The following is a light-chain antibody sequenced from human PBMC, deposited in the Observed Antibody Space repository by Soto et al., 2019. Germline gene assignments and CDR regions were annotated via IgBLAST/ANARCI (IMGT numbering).Light chain of an antibody. J-gene: IGKJ1*01. CDR1: QSVSSN. CDR2: GAF. Sequence: EILMTQARVTLSVCPGERATLSCRASQSVSSNLAWYQQKPGQAPSLLIYGAFTRATGIPARFSGTGSGTEFTLNISRLQSQAFAISYSQQYNDWPLTFGQGTKVDIK. CDR3: QQYNDWPLT. V-gene: IGKV3-15*01.